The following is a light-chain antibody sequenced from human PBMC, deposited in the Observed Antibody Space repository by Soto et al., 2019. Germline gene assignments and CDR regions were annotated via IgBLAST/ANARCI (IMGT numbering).Light chain of an antibody. CDR2: AAS. CDR3: LQDYSYPWT. J-gene: IGKJ1*01. Sequence: DIQMTQSPSTLSASVGDRVTITCRASQSVSSWLAWYLQKPGKAPKLLIYAASSLESGVPSRFSGSGSGTGFTLTISSLQPEDFATYYCLQDYSYPWTFGQGTKVDIK. CDR1: QSVSSW. V-gene: IGKV1-5*01.